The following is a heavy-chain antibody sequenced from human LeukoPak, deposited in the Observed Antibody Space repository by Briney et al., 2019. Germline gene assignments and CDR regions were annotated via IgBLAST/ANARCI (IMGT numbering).Heavy chain of an antibody. CDR2: IYYSGST. CDR1: GGSISSYY. V-gene: IGHV4-59*01. J-gene: IGHJ3*02. CDR3: ARDHSGSYYSWVAGAFDI. D-gene: IGHD1-26*01. Sequence: TSSETLSLTCTVSGGSISSYYWSWIRQPPGKGLEWIGYIYYSGSTNYNPSLKSRVTISVDTSKNQFSLKLSSVTAADTAVYYCARDHSGSYYSWVAGAFDIWGQGTMVTVSS.